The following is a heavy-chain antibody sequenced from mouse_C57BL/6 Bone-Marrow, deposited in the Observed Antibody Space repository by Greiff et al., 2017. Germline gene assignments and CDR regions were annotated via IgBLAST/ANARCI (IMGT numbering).Heavy chain of an antibody. J-gene: IGHJ3*01. CDR1: GYTFTSYW. Sequence: QVQLQQSGAELVMPGASVKLSCKASGYTFTSYWMHWVKQRPGQGLEWIGEIDPSDSYTNYNQKFKGKSTVTVDKSSSTAYMQLSSLTSEDAAVYYCARSSGVAYWGQGTLVTVSA. V-gene: IGHV1-69*01. CDR3: ARSSGVAY. CDR2: IDPSDSYT.